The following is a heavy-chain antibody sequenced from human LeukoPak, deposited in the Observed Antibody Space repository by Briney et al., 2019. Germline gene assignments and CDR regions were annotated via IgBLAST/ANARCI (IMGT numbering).Heavy chain of an antibody. Sequence: SETLSLTCTVSGGSISSYYWSWIRQPAGKGLGWIGRIYTSGSTNYNPSLKSRVTMSVDTSKNQFSLKLSSVTAADTAVYYCARSADYDILTGFYYFDYWGQGTLVTVSS. CDR2: IYTSGST. CDR3: ARSADYDILTGFYYFDY. CDR1: GGSISSYY. J-gene: IGHJ4*02. V-gene: IGHV4-4*07. D-gene: IGHD3-9*01.